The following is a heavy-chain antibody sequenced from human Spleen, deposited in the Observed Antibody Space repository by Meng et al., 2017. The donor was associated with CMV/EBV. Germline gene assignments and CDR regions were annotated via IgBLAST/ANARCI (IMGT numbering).Heavy chain of an antibody. V-gene: IGHV1-69*10. J-gene: IGHJ6*02. CDR3: ARSITGRNTYYYYGMDV. Sequence: SVKVSCKASGGTFSSYAISWVRQAPGQGLEWMGGIIPILGIANYAQKFQGRVTITADKSTSTAYMELSSLRSEDTAVYYCARSITGRNTYYYYGMDVWGQGTTVTVSS. CDR2: IIPILGIA. D-gene: IGHD1-20*01. CDR1: GGTFSSYA.